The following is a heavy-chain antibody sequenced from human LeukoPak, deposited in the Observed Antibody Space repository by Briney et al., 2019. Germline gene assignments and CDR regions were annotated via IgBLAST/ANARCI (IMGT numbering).Heavy chain of an antibody. D-gene: IGHD1-7*01. CDR3: ARGRNWNYGFDY. Sequence: SGGSLRLSCEASGFTFSDHYMTWIRQAPGKGLEWVSYISSTGNTIYYADSVKGRFTISRDNAKNSLYLQMNSLRAEDTAVYYCARGRNWNYGFDYWGQGTLVTVSS. CDR1: GFTFSDHY. J-gene: IGHJ4*02. V-gene: IGHV3-11*01. CDR2: ISSTGNTI.